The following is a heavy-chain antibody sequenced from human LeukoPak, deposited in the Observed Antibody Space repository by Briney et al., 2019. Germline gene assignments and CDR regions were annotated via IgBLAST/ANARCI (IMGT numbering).Heavy chain of an antibody. CDR2: IYYSGST. CDR3: ARSRITMVRGAPDYYYHMDV. CDR1: GGSFSSYY. Sequence: SETLSLTCTVSGGSFSSYYWSWIRQPPGKGLEWIGYIYYSGSTNYNPSLKNRVTISVDTSKNQFSLKLSSVTAADTAVYYCARSRITMVRGAPDYYYHMDVWGKGTTVTVSS. D-gene: IGHD3-10*01. J-gene: IGHJ6*03. V-gene: IGHV4-59*01.